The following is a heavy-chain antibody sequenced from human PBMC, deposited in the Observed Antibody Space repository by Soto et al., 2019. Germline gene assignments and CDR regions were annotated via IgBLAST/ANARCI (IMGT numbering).Heavy chain of an antibody. CDR1: GFTFSSYG. V-gene: IGHV3-30*18. J-gene: IGHJ4*02. D-gene: IGHD4-4*01. Sequence: PGGSLRLSCAVSGFTFSSYGMHWVRQAPGKGLEWVAVISYDGSKKYYADSVKGRFTISRDNSKNTLYLQMNSLRAEDTAVYYCAKDRESTVNSLYNWGQGTLVTVSS. CDR2: ISYDGSKK. CDR3: AKDRESTVNSLYN.